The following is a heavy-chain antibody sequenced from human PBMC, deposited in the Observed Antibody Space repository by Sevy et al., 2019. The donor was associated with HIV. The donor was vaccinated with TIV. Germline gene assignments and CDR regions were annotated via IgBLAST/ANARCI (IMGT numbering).Heavy chain of an antibody. CDR3: AREISRSYFGSLDF. CDR1: GFNFNSHG. Sequence: GGSLRLSCVASGFNFNSHGMHWVRQAPGKGLEWVSVIQYDGSIKDYADSVKGRFTISRDNSKNTLYLQMDSLGAGDTAIYYCAREISRSYFGSLDFGGQGTLVTVSS. D-gene: IGHD1-26*01. CDR2: IQYDGSIK. V-gene: IGHV3-33*01. J-gene: IGHJ4*02.